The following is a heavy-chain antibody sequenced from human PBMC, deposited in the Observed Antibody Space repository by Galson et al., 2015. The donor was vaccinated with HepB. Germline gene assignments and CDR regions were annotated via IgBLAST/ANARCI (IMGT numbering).Heavy chain of an antibody. Sequence: SVKVSCKASGGTFSRYAISWVRQAPGQGLEWMGGIIPIFGTANYAQKFQGRVTITADESTSTAYMELSSLRSEDTAVYYCARDPGPRDPFKNIVVVVAATTDYYYYGMDVWGQGTTVTVSS. CDR1: GGTFSRYA. J-gene: IGHJ6*02. CDR3: ARDPGPRDPFKNIVVVVAATTDYYYYGMDV. V-gene: IGHV1-69*13. CDR2: IIPIFGTA. D-gene: IGHD2-15*01.